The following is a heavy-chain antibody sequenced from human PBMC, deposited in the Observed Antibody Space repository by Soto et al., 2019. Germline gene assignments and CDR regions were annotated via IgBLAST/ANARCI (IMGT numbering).Heavy chain of an antibody. V-gene: IGHV4-30-4*01. CDR2: IYYSGST. D-gene: IGHD3-22*01. CDR3: ATAAYDSPYYFDY. Sequence: SETLSLTCTVSGGSISSGDYYWSWIRQPPGKGLEWIGYIYYSGSTYYNPSLKSRVTISVDTSKNQFSLKLSSVTAAGTAVYYCATAAYDSPYYFDYWGQGTLVTVSS. J-gene: IGHJ4*02. CDR1: GGSISSGDYY.